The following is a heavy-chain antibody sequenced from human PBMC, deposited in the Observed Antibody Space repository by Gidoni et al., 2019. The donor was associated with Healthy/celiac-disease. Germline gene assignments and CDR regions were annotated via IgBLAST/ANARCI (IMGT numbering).Heavy chain of an antibody. CDR2: INHSGST. CDR3: ARSITMVRGAADY. V-gene: IGHV4-34*01. CDR1: GGSFSGYY. Sequence: QVQLQQWGAGLLKPSETLSLTCAVYGGSFSGYYWSWIRQPPGKGLEWIGEINHSGSTNYNPSLKCRVTISVDTSKNQFSLKLSSVTAADTAVYYCARSITMVRGAADYWGQGTLVTVSS. D-gene: IGHD3-10*01. J-gene: IGHJ4*02.